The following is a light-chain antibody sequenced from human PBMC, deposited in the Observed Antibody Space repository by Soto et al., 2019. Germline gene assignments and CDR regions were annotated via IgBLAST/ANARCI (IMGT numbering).Light chain of an antibody. CDR3: AAWDDSLNGYV. J-gene: IGLJ1*01. Sequence: QSVLTQPPSASGTPGQRVTISCSGSSSNIGSNTVNWYQQLPGTAPKLLIYSNNQRPSGVPDRFSGSKSGTSALLAISGLQSEDEADYYCAAWDDSLNGYVFGTGTKVTVL. CDR1: SSNIGSNT. V-gene: IGLV1-44*01. CDR2: SNN.